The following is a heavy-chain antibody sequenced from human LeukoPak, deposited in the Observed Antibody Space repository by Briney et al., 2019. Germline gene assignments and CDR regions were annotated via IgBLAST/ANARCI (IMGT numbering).Heavy chain of an antibody. CDR3: AREGIITSYAFEI. J-gene: IGHJ3*02. D-gene: IGHD6-6*01. CDR2: ISSTSTYI. Sequence: GGSLRLSCAASGFTLSNAWMNWVRQAPGKGLDWVSSISSTSTYILYADSVKGRFTISRDNARNSLYLQMNNLRAEDTAVYYCAREGIITSYAFEIWGQGAMVTVSS. V-gene: IGHV3-21*01. CDR1: GFTLSNAW.